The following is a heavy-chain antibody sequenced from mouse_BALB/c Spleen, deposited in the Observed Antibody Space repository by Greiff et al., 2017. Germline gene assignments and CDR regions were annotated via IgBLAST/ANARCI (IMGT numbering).Heavy chain of an antibody. D-gene: IGHD2-3*01. Sequence: EVMLVESGGGLVKPGGSLKLSCAASGFTFSSYAMSWVRQTPEKRLEWVASISSGGSTYYPDSVKGRFTISRDNARNILYLQMSSLRSEDTAMYYCAREMGYYAMDYWGQGTSVTVSS. CDR2: ISSGGST. V-gene: IGHV5-6-5*01. CDR1: GFTFSSYA. CDR3: AREMGYYAMDY. J-gene: IGHJ4*01.